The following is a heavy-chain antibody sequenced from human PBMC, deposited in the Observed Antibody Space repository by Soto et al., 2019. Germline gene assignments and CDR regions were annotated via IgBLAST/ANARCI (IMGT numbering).Heavy chain of an antibody. D-gene: IGHD3-9*01. CDR1: GFTPTTPP. CDR3: ATSFRYFDN. J-gene: IGHJ4*02. CDR2: ISGTASRT. V-gene: IGHV3-23*01. Sequence: EVQLLESGGGLVLPGGSLRLSCAGSGFTPTTPPLSWVRQAPGKGLEWVTTISGTASRTYYVDSVKGRFFISRDHSKNTVTLQMNNLTVDDTAVYYCATSFRYFDNWGQGTRVTVSS.